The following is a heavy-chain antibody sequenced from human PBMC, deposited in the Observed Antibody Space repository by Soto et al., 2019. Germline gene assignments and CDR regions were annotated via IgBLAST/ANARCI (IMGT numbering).Heavy chain of an antibody. CDR2: IAHLETT. V-gene: IGHV4-30-2*06. CDR3: AMGGGYDSFDF. J-gene: IGHJ4*02. CDR1: HVALNHAAYS. Sequence: IPYLASSVHHVALNHAAYSWSWTRQSPEKGLEWLGYIAHLETTYYNHSFKSRLSLSIDRNRNQFSLSLSSMTAAYKAVYYCAMGGGYDSFDFWVQG. D-gene: IGHD2-15*01.